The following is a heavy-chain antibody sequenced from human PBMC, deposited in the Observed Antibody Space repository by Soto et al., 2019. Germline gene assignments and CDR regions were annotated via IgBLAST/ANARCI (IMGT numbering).Heavy chain of an antibody. J-gene: IGHJ6*02. V-gene: IGHV1-18*04. D-gene: IGHD6-13*01. CDR1: GDTFTSYG. Sequence: ASVKVSCKASGDTFTSYGISWVRQAPGQGLEWMGWISAYNGNTNYAQKLQGRVTMTTDTSTSTAYMELRSLRSDDTAVYYCARDKSIVATGGAAAGSVEDYYYGMDVWGQGTTVTVSS. CDR2: ISAYNGNT. CDR3: ARDKSIVATGGAAAGSVEDYYYGMDV.